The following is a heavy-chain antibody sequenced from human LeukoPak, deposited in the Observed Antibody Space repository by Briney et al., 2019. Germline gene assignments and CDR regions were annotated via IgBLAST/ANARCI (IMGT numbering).Heavy chain of an antibody. V-gene: IGHV3-30-3*01. CDR3: ARVGGHSSGWTSVYFDY. CDR2: ISYDGSNK. CDR1: GGTFSSYA. Sequence: SCKASGGTFSSYAMHWDRQAPGKGLEWVAVISYDGSNKYYADSVKGRFTISRDNSKNTLYLQMNSLRAEDTAVYYCARVGGHSSGWTSVYFDYWGQGTLVTVSS. D-gene: IGHD6-19*01. J-gene: IGHJ4*02.